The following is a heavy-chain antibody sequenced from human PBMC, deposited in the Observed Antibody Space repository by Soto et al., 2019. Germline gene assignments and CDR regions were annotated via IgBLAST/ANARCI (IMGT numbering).Heavy chain of an antibody. V-gene: IGHV3-23*01. J-gene: IGHJ4*02. D-gene: IGHD3-16*01. CDR1: GFTFSSYA. Sequence: VQLLESGGGLVQPGGSLRLSCAASGFTFSSYAMSWVRQAPGKGLEWVSAISGSGGSTYYADSVKGRFTISRDNSKNTLYLQMNSLRAEDTAVYYCAKEAYYDYIWGSYTDYWGQGTLVTVSS. CDR3: AKEAYYDYIWGSYTDY. CDR2: ISGSGGST.